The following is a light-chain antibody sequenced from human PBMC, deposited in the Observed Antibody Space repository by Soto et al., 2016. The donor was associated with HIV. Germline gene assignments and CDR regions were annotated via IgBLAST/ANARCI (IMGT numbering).Light chain of an antibody. CDR3: QSVDSSGTYRV. CDR1: ALPKQY. J-gene: IGLJ2*01. Sequence: SYELTQPPSVSVSPGQTARITCSGDALPKQYAFWYQQKPGQAPVLVIYKDSERPSGIPERFSGSSSGTTVTLTISGVQAGDEADYYCQSVDSSGTYRVFGGGTKLTV. CDR2: KDS. V-gene: IGLV3-25*03.